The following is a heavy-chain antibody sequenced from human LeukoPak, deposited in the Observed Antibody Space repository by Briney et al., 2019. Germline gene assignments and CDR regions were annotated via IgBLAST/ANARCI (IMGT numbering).Heavy chain of an antibody. J-gene: IGHJ4*02. Sequence: GESLQISCKGSGYTFTASWIGWVRQMPGKGLEWMGIIYPDDSDTRYSPSFQGQFTLSADKSISTAYLQWNSLKTSDTGIYYCARPGDDSDTSGSLGYWGQGTLVTVSS. CDR2: IYPDDSDT. V-gene: IGHV5-51*01. CDR1: GYTFTASW. CDR3: ARPGDDSDTSGSLGY. D-gene: IGHD3-22*01.